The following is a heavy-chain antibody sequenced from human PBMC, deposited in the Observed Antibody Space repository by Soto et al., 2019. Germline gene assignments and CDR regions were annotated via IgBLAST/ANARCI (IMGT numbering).Heavy chain of an antibody. V-gene: IGHV1-46*01. CDR3: ARDGVAAAGMEFDY. CDR2: INPFDGSR. J-gene: IGHJ4*02. D-gene: IGHD6-13*01. Sequence: GASVKVSCTASGYIFTIYYIHWVRQAPGQGLEWMGWINPFDGSRMFAQSFQGRVTMTRDTSTSTVYMELSSLRSEDTAVYYCARDGVAAAGMEFDYWGQGTLVTVSS. CDR1: GYIFTIYY.